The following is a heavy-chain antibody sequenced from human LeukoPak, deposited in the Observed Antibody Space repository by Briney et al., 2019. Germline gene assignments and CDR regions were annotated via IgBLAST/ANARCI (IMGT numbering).Heavy chain of an antibody. CDR1: GFTFSNAW. CDR3: TTVLPLDTAMLNDY. CDR2: IKSKTDGGTT. Sequence: GGSLRLSCAASGFTFSNAWMSWVRQAPGKGLEWVGRIKSKTDGGTTDYAAPVKGRFTISRDDSKNTLYLQMNSLKTEDTAVYYCTTVLPLDTAMLNDYWGQGTLVTVSS. J-gene: IGHJ4*02. D-gene: IGHD5-18*01. V-gene: IGHV3-15*01.